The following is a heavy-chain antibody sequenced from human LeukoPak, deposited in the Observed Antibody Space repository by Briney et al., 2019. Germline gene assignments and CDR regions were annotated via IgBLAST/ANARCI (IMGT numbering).Heavy chain of an antibody. CDR2: IYPVFSDT. CDR1: GYSFTSYW. CDR3: ARSTPSIAESSAFDI. J-gene: IGHJ3*02. V-gene: IGHV5-51*01. Sequence: GESLEISCKGSGYSFTSYWIGWVRQVPGKGVEWMGIIYPVFSDTRYSPSFQGQVTISADKSITTAYLQWSSLKASDTAMYYCARSTPSIAESSAFDIWGQGTMVTVSS. D-gene: IGHD6-6*01.